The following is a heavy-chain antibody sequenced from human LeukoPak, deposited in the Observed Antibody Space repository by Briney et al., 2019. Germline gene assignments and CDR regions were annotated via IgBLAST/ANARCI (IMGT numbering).Heavy chain of an antibody. CDR1: GGSISSGGYS. CDR3: ARGIGEATQFDC. CDR2: IYHSGST. J-gene: IGHJ4*02. D-gene: IGHD5-12*01. Sequence: SETLSLTCAVSGGSISSGGYSWSWIRQPPGKGLEWIGYIYHSGSTYYNPSLKSRVTISVDRSKNQFSLKLSSVTAADTAVYFCARGIGEATQFDCWGQGTLVTVSS. V-gene: IGHV4-30-2*01.